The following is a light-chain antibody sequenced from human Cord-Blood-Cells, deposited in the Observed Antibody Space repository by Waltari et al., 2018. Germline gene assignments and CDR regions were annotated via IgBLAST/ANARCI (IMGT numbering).Light chain of an antibody. Sequence: DIQMTQSPSTLSASVGDRVTITCRASQSICSWLAWYQQKPGKAPKLRIYKASSLESGVPSRFSGSGSGTEFTLTISSLQPDDFATYYCQQYNSYWWTFGQGTKVEIK. CDR1: QSICSW. CDR2: KAS. CDR3: QQYNSYWWT. V-gene: IGKV1-5*03. J-gene: IGKJ1*01.